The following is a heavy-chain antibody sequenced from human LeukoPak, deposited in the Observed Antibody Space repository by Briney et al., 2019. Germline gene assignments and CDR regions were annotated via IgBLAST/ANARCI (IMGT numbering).Heavy chain of an antibody. CDR3: ARGQLKYDYVWGSYRYDYFDY. Sequence: SETLSLTCAVYGGSFSGYYWSWIRQPPGKGLEWIGEINHSGSTNYNPSLKSRVTISVDTSKTQFSLKLSSVTAADTAVYYCARGQLKYDYVWGSYRYDYFDYWGQGTLVTVSS. V-gene: IGHV4-34*01. J-gene: IGHJ4*02. CDR2: INHSGST. D-gene: IGHD3-16*02. CDR1: GGSFSGYY.